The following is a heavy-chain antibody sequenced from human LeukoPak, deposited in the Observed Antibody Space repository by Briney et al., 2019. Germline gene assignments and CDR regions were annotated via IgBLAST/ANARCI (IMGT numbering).Heavy chain of an antibody. Sequence: GGSLRLSCAASGFTFSSYSMNWVRQAPGKGLEWVSSISSSSSYIYYADSVKGRFTISRDNAKNSLYLQMNSLRAEDTAVYHCARENLEIADYWGQGTLVTVSS. D-gene: IGHD2-21*01. CDR3: ARENLEIADY. CDR2: ISSSSSYI. V-gene: IGHV3-21*01. CDR1: GFTFSSYS. J-gene: IGHJ4*02.